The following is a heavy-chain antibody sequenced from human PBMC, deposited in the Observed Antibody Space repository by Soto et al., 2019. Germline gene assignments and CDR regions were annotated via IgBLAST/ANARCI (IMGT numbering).Heavy chain of an antibody. V-gene: IGHV3-23*01. D-gene: IGHD4-4*01. Sequence: EVKLLESGGGLVQPGGSLRLSCAVSGFTVTSNGVSWVRQAPGKGLEWVSAISPNGQGIWYADSVKGRFTISRDISRNTVFLQMDSLRAEDTAGYYCAKERQYPRDYFHYWGQGTLVTVSS. CDR3: AKERQYPRDYFHY. CDR1: GFTVTSNG. CDR2: ISPNGQGI. J-gene: IGHJ4*02.